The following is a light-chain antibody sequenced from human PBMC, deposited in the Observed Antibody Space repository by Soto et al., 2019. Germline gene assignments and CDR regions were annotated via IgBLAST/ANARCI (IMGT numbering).Light chain of an antibody. V-gene: IGLV2-14*01. CDR1: SSDIGGYDY. J-gene: IGLJ2*01. CDR3: SSYTTISTLVI. CDR2: DVT. Sequence: QSALTQPASVSGSPGQSITISCTGSSSDIGGYDYVSWYQQHPGKAPKLIIYDVTNRPSGVSNRFSGSKSGNTASLTISGLQAEDESDYYCSSYTTISTLVIFCGGTKLTVL.